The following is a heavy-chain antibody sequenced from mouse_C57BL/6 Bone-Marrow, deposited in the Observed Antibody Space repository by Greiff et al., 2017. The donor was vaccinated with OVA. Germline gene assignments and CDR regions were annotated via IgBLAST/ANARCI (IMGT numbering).Heavy chain of an antibody. CDR3: ARPLLYYYAMDY. V-gene: IGHV5-6*01. J-gene: IGHJ4*01. D-gene: IGHD2-1*01. CDR2: ISSGGSYT. Sequence: EVMLVESGGDLVKPGGSLKLSCAASGFPFSSYGMSWVRQTPDKRLEWVATISSGGSYTYYPDSVKGRFTISRDNAKNTLYLQMSSLKSEDTAMYYCARPLLYYYAMDYWGQGTSVTVSS. CDR1: GFPFSSYG.